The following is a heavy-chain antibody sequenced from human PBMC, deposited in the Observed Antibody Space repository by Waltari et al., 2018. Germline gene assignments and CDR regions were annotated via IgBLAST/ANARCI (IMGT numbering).Heavy chain of an antibody. CDR3: ARRFVTTDQGFDP. D-gene: IGHD4-17*01. V-gene: IGHV4-38-2*01. Sequence: QVQLQESGPGLVKPSETLSLTCAVSGYSISSGYYWGWIRQPPGKGLEWIGSIYHSGSTDYNTARKSRVTISVDTSKNQFSLKLSSVTAADTAVYYCARRFVTTDQGFDPWGQGTLVTVSS. J-gene: IGHJ5*02. CDR1: GYSISSGYY. CDR2: IYHSGST.